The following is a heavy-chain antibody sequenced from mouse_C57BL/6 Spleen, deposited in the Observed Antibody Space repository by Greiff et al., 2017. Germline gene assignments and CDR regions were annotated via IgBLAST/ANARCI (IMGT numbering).Heavy chain of an antibody. CDR3: ASHYYGSSSLYYAMDY. CDR2: INPNNGGT. CDR1: GYTFTDYY. Sequence: EVQLQQSGPELVKPGASVKISCKASGYTFTDYYMNWVKQSHGKSLEWIGDINPNNGGTSYNQKFKGKATLTVDKSSSTAYMELRSLTSEDSAVYYCASHYYGSSSLYYAMDYWGQGTSVTVSS. J-gene: IGHJ4*01. D-gene: IGHD1-1*01. V-gene: IGHV1-26*01.